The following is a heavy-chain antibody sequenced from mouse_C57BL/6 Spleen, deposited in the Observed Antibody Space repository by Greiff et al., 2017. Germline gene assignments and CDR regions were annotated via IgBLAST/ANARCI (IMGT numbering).Heavy chain of an antibody. CDR1: GYTFTSYW. D-gene: IGHD1-1*01. Sequence: QVQLQQSGAELVRPGSSVKLSCKASGYTFTSYWMHWVKQRPIQGLEWIGNIDPSDSETHYNQKFKDKATLTVDKSSSTAYMQLSSLTSEDSAVYYCAREEALTTVFDYWGQGTTLTVSS. CDR2: IDPSDSET. CDR3: AREEALTTVFDY. V-gene: IGHV1-52*01. J-gene: IGHJ2*01.